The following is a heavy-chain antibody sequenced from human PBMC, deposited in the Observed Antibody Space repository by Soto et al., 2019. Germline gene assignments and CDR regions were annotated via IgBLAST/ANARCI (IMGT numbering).Heavy chain of an antibody. CDR3: ARHNYGSGSTYFDY. J-gene: IGHJ4*02. V-gene: IGHV4-59*08. Sequence: QVQLQESGPGLVKPSATLSLTCPVSGGSISSYYWSWIRQPPGKGLEWIGYIYFSGSTNYNPSLKSRVTISVDTSKKQFSLKLNSMTAADTAGYYCARHNYGSGSTYFDYWGQGTLVTVSS. CDR1: GGSISSYY. D-gene: IGHD3-10*01. CDR2: IYFSGST.